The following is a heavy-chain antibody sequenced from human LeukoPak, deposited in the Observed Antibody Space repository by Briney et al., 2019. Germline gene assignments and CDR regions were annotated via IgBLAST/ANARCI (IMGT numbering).Heavy chain of an antibody. J-gene: IGHJ1*01. Sequence: GGSLRLSCAASGFTFDDYAMHWVRQAPGKGLEWVSGISWNSGSIGYADSVKGRFTISRDNAKNSLYLQMNSLRAEDTAVYYCASITAGTEYFQHWGQGTLVTVSS. CDR2: ISWNSGSI. D-gene: IGHD6-6*01. V-gene: IGHV3-9*01. CDR1: GFTFDDYA. CDR3: ASITAGTEYFQH.